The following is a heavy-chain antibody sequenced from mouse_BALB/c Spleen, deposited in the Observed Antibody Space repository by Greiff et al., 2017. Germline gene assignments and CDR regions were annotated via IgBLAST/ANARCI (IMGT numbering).Heavy chain of an antibody. D-gene: IGHD2-2*01. Sequence: EVQGVESGGGLVQPGGSLRLSCATSGFTFTDYYMSWVRQPPGKALEWLGFIRNKANGYTTEYSASVKGRFTISRDNSQSILYLQMNTLRAEDSATYYCAREGDYGYDLFAYWGQGTLVTVSA. CDR3: AREGDYGYDLFAY. CDR2: IRNKANGYTT. V-gene: IGHV7-3*02. J-gene: IGHJ3*01. CDR1: GFTFTDYY.